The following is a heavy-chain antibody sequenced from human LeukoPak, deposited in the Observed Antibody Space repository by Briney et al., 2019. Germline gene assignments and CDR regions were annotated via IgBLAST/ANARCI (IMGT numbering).Heavy chain of an antibody. D-gene: IGHD6-13*01. CDR1: GDSISSYY. V-gene: IGHV4-59*01. CDR3: ATGYSSTWYYFDY. Sequence: PSETLSLTCTVSGDSISSYYWSWIRQPPGKGLEWIGYIYHSGSTNYNPSLKSRVTISADTSKDQFSLKLASVTAADTAVYYCATGYSSTWYYFDYWGQGTVVTVSS. J-gene: IGHJ4*02. CDR2: IYHSGST.